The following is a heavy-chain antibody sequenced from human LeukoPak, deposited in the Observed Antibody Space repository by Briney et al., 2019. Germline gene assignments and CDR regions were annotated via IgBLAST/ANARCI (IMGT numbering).Heavy chain of an antibody. CDR2: IYYSGST. D-gene: IGHD6-6*01. V-gene: IGHV4-39*01. CDR3: ARGIKYSSSSRPYYYYYYMDV. Sequence: PSETLSLTCTVSGGSISGSSYYWGWIRQPPGKGLEWIGSIYYSGSTYYNPSLKSRVTISVDTSKNQFSLKVSSVTAADTAVYYCARGIKYSSSSRPYYYYYYMDVWGKGTTVTVSS. J-gene: IGHJ6*03. CDR1: GGSISGSSYY.